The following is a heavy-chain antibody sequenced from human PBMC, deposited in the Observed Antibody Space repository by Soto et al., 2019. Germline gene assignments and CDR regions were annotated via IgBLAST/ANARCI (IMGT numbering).Heavy chain of an antibody. CDR3: TLGSWSAETFDI. CDR1: GGTFSTYT. D-gene: IGHD6-13*01. V-gene: IGHV1-69*02. Sequence: QVQLVQSGAEVKKPGSSVKVSCKASGGTFSTYTIIWVRQAPGQGLEWMGRILPMLDITNSAQRFQGRVTITADKSTSTAYLERSSLGSEDTAVYYCTLGSWSAETFDIWGRGTMVTVSS. J-gene: IGHJ3*02. CDR2: ILPMLDIT.